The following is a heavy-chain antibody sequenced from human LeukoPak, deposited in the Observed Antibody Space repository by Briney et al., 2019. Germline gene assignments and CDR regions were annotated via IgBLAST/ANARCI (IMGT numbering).Heavy chain of an antibody. CDR2: IIPILGIA. CDR3: ARDPRTGYSSAHGDY. J-gene: IGHJ4*02. D-gene: IGHD6-19*01. V-gene: IGHV1-69*04. CDR1: GGTFSSYA. Sequence: GASVKVSCKASGGTFSSYAISWVRQAPGQGLEWMGRIIPILGIANYAQKFQGRVTITADKSTSTAYMELSSLRSEDTAVYYCARDPRTGYSSAHGDYWGQGTLVTVSS.